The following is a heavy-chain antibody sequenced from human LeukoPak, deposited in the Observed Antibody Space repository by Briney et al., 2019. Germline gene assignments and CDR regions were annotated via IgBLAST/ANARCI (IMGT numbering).Heavy chain of an antibody. J-gene: IGHJ4*02. D-gene: IGHD5-24*01. CDR3: ARDYKYAFDN. V-gene: IGHV3-48*01. Sequence: GGSPRLSCAASGFTFSDYSMNWVWQAPGKGLEWISYIGIDSGNTNYADSVKGRFTISGDKAKNSLYLQMNSLRVEDTAVYYCARDYKYAFDNWGQGTLVTVSS. CDR1: GFTFSDYS. CDR2: IGIDSGNT.